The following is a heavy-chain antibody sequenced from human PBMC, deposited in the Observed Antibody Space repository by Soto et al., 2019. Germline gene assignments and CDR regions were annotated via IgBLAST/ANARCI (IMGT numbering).Heavy chain of an antibody. Sequence: GASVKVSCKASGYTFTSYGISWVRQAPGQGLEWMGWISAYNGNTNYAQKLQGRVTMTTDTSTSTAYMELRSLRSDDTAVYYCARARAPYYYYYMDVWGKGTTVTVSS. CDR1: GYTFTSYG. CDR3: ARARAPYYYYYMDV. D-gene: IGHD3-10*01. V-gene: IGHV1-18*01. CDR2: ISAYNGNT. J-gene: IGHJ6*03.